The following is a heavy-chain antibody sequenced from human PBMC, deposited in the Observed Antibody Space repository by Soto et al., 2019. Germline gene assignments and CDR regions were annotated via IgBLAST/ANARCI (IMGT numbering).Heavy chain of an antibody. CDR3: ARQRDYYGSGSPGDYYGMDV. J-gene: IGHJ6*02. D-gene: IGHD3-10*01. Sequence: SETLSLTCTVSGGSISSSSYYWGWIRQPPGEGLEWIGSIYYSGSTYYNPSLKSRVTISVDTSKNQFSLKLSSVTAADTAVYYCARQRDYYGSGSPGDYYGMDVWGQGTTVTVSS. V-gene: IGHV4-39*01. CDR1: GGSISSSSYY. CDR2: IYYSGST.